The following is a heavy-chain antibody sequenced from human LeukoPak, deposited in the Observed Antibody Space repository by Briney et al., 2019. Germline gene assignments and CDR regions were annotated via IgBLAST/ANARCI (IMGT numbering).Heavy chain of an antibody. CDR2: INHSGST. CDR3: ARIPGIAAAGMRWFDP. V-gene: IGHV4-34*01. D-gene: IGHD6-13*01. CDR1: GGSFSGYY. J-gene: IGHJ5*02. Sequence: SETLSLTCAVYGGSFSGYYWSWIRQPPGKGLEWIGEINHSGSTNYNPSLKSRVTISVDTSKNQFSLKLSSVTAADTAVYYCARIPGIAAAGMRWFDPWGQGTLVTVSS.